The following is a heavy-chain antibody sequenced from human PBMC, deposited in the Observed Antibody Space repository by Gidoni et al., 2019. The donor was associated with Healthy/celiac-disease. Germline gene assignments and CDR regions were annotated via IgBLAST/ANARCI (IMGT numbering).Heavy chain of an antibody. CDR3: AHRSGYRVSGAGFDKPFFKKWDSGGGYFDY. CDR2: IYWDDDK. D-gene: IGHD3-22*01. V-gene: IGHV2-5*02. J-gene: IGHJ4*02. CDR1: GFSLSTSGVG. Sequence: QITLKESGPTLVKPTQTLTLTCTFSGFSLSTSGVGVGWIRQPPGKALEWLALIYWDDDKRYSPSLKSRLTITKDTSKNQVVLTMTNMDPVDTATYYCAHRSGYRVSGAGFDKPFFKKWDSGGGYFDYWGQGTLVTVSS.